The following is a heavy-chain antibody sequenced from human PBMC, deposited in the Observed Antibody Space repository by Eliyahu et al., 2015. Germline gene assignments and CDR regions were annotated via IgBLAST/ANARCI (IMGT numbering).Heavy chain of an antibody. CDR3: ARAVRGPKWLEYFDY. V-gene: IGHV3-23*04. J-gene: IGHJ4*02. CDR1: GFTFSSYA. D-gene: IGHD5-12*01. CDR2: ISGSGGST. Sequence: EVQLVESGGDLVQPGGSLRLSCAASGFTFSSYAMSWVRQAPGKGLEWVSAISGSGGSTYYADSVKGRFTISRDNSKNTLYLQMNSLRAEDTAVYYCARAVRGPKWLEYFDYWGQGTLVTVSS.